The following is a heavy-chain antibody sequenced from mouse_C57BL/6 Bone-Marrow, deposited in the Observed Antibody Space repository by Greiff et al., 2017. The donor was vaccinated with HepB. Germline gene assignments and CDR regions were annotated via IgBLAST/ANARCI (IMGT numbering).Heavy chain of an antibody. CDR3: ARRLGDYFDY. CDR2: ISNGGGST. J-gene: IGHJ2*01. Sequence: EVQVVESGGGLVQPGGSLKLSCAASGFTFSDYYMYWVRQTPEKRLEWVAYISNGGGSTYYPDTVKGRFTISRDNAKNTLYLQMSRLKSEDTAMYYCARRLGDYFDYWGQGTTLTVSS. CDR1: GFTFSDYY. D-gene: IGHD4-1*01. V-gene: IGHV5-12*01.